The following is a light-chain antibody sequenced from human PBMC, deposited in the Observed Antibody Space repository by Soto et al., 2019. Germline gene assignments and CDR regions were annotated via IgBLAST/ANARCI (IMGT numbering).Light chain of an antibody. CDR2: DAS. CDR3: QQYATRPWT. Sequence: EIVLTQSPGTLSLSPGERATLSCRARQSDSGSYLAWYQQKPGQSPRLLIYDASSRATGIPDRFSGSGSGTDFTLTISRLEPEDFAVYYCQQYATRPWTFGQGTKVESK. J-gene: IGKJ1*01. V-gene: IGKV3-20*01. CDR1: QSDSGSY.